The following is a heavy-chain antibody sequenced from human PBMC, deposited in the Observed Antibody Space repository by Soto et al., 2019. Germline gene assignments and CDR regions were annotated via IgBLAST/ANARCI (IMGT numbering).Heavy chain of an antibody. Sequence: QVQLVQSGAEVKKPGASVKVSCKASGYTFTGFYMHWVRQAPGQGLEWMGWINPNSGGTKYAQKYQGRVTMTRVTSISKAYMELSSLRSYDTAGYYCASGITGYSSVWSPDCDYWGQGTLVSVSS. D-gene: IGHD6-19*01. CDR2: INPNSGGT. CDR3: ASGITGYSSVWSPDCDY. CDR1: GYTFTGFY. V-gene: IGHV1-2*02. J-gene: IGHJ4*02.